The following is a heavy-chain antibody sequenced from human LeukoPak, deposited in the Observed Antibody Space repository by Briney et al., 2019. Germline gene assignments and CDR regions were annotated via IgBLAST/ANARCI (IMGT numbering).Heavy chain of an antibody. Sequence: GGSLRLSCAASGFTVSSNYMSWVRQAPGKGLEWVSAIYSGGSTYYADSVKGRFTISRDNSKNTLYLQMNSLRAEDTAVYYCAKDYGSGKLGDYWGQGTLVTVSS. D-gene: IGHD3-10*01. CDR1: GFTVSSNY. V-gene: IGHV3-53*01. J-gene: IGHJ4*02. CDR2: IYSGGST. CDR3: AKDYGSGKLGDY.